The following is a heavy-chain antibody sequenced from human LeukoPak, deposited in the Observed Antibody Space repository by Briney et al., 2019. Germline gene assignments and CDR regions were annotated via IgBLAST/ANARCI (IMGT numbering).Heavy chain of an antibody. V-gene: IGHV1-2*02. Sequence: ASVTVSCTASGYTFTGYYMHWVRQAPGQGLEWMGWINPNSGGTNYAQKFQGRVTMTRDTSISTAYMELSRLRSDDTAVYYCARDWPDCSGGSCYYNYWGQGTLVTVSS. J-gene: IGHJ4*02. CDR2: INPNSGGT. CDR1: GYTFTGYY. D-gene: IGHD2-15*01. CDR3: ARDWPDCSGGSCYYNY.